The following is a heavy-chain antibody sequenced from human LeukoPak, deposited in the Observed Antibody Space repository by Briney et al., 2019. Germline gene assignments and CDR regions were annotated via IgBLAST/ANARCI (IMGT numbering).Heavy chain of an antibody. CDR3: AKDGVYYDILTGYYSLPFDY. CDR2: ISGSGGST. CDR1: GFTFSSYA. Sequence: PGGSLRLSCAASGFTFSSYAMSWVRQAPGQGLEWVSAISGSGGSTYYADSVKGRFTISRDNSKNTLYLRMNSLRAEDTAVYYCAKDGVYYDILTGYYSLPFDYWGQGTLVTVSS. J-gene: IGHJ4*02. D-gene: IGHD3-9*01. V-gene: IGHV3-23*01.